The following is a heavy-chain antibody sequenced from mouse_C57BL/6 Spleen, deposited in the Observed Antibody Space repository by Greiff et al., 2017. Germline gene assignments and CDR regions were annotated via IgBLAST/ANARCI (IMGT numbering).Heavy chain of an antibody. CDR3: ARTSYYFDY. CDR2: ISSGSSTI. Sequence: DVHLVESGGGLVKPGGSLKLSCAASGFTFSDYGMHWVRQAPEKGLEWVAYISSGSSTIYYADTVKGRFTISRDNAKNTLFLQMTSLRSEDTAMYYCARTSYYFDYWGQGTNLTVSS. J-gene: IGHJ2*01. CDR1: GFTFSDYG. V-gene: IGHV5-17*01.